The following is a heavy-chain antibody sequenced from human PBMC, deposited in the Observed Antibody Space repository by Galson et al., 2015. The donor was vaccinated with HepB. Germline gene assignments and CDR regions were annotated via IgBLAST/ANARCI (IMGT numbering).Heavy chain of an antibody. Sequence: SLRLSCAASGFNFNSFSMNWVRQAPGKGLEWVSYVSSSGGVLFYADSVKGRFTISTDKAKKSLFLQMSSLRAEDTAVYYCARDRRRALRYFAWSPGAFDLWGQGTLVTVSS. V-gene: IGHV3-48*01. CDR2: VSSSGGVL. D-gene: IGHD3-9*01. CDR1: GFNFNSFS. J-gene: IGHJ4*02. CDR3: ARDRRRALRYFAWSPGAFDL.